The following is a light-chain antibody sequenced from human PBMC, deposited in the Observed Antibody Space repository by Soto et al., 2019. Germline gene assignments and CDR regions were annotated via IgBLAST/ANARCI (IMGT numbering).Light chain of an antibody. J-gene: IGLJ2*01. CDR3: QTWDTGIQV. CDR2: IHSDGSH. CDR1: SAHSNYG. Sequence: QSVLTQSPSASASLGASVKLTCTLSSAHSNYGIAWHQLQPEKGPRYLLKIHSDGSHNKGDGIPDRFSGSSSGAERYLIISSLQSEDEADYYCQTWDTGIQVFGGGTKLTVL. V-gene: IGLV4-69*01.